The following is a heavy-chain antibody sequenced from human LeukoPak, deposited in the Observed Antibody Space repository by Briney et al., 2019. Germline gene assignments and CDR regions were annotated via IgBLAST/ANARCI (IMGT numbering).Heavy chain of an antibody. CDR3: ARRYYELIYYYYGMDV. D-gene: IGHD3-22*01. CDR1: GGSFSGYY. Sequence: SETLSLTCAVYGGSFSGYYWSWIRQPPEKGLEWIGEINHSGSTNYNPSLKSRVTISVDTSKNQFSLKLSSVTAADTAVYYCARRYYELIYYYYGMDVWGKGTTVTVSS. CDR2: INHSGST. J-gene: IGHJ6*04. V-gene: IGHV4-34*01.